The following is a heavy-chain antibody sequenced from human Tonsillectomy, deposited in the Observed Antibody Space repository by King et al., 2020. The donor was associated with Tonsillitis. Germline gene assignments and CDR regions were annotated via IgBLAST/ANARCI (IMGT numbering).Heavy chain of an antibody. CDR3: ARGQTTSNPYNWFDP. D-gene: IGHD2-2*01. Sequence: VQLVESGGGLVKPGGSLRLSCAASGFTFSDYYMSWVRQAPGKGLEWVSYISSSSTYTTYADSVKGRFAISRDNAKNSLYLQMNSLRAEGTAVYYCARGQTTSNPYNWFDPWGQGTLVTVSS. V-gene: IGHV3-11*05. CDR1: GFTFSDYY. J-gene: IGHJ5*02. CDR2: ISSSSTYT.